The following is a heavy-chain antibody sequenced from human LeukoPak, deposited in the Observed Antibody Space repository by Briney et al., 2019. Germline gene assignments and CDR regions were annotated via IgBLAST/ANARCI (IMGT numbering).Heavy chain of an antibody. J-gene: IGHJ6*02. D-gene: IGHD6-13*01. Sequence: PSDTLSLTCAVSGYSISSSNWWGWIRQPPGKGLEWIGYIYYSGSTYYNPSLKSRVTISVDTSKNQFSLKLSSVTAADTAVYYCARAARTIPGYSSSPAYYYYGMDVWGQGTTVTVSS. CDR2: IYYSGST. V-gene: IGHV4-28*03. CDR3: ARAARTIPGYSSSPAYYYYGMDV. CDR1: GYSISSSNW.